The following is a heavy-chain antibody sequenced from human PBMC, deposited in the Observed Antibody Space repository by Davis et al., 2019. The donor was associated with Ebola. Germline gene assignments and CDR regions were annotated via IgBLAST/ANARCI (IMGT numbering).Heavy chain of an antibody. CDR1: GFTFSSYA. V-gene: IGHV3-30*04. CDR2: ISYDGSNK. D-gene: IGHD2-2*01. J-gene: IGHJ6*02. Sequence: PGGSLRLSCAASGFTFSSYAMHWVRQAPGKGLEWVAVISYDGSNKYYADSVKGRFTISRDNSKNTLYLQMNSLRAEDTAVYYCAREIVLVPAALWGMDVWGQGTTVTVSS. CDR3: AREIVLVPAALWGMDV.